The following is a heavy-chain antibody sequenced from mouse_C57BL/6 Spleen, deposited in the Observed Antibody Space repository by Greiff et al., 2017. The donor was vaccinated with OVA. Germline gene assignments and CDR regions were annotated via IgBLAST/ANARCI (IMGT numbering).Heavy chain of an antibody. V-gene: IGHV14-4*01. CDR3: TTGDGRTY. J-gene: IGHJ3*01. Sequence: VQLQQSGAELVRPGASVKLSCTASGFNIKDDYMHWVKQRPEQGLEWIGWIDPENGDTEYASKFQGKATITADTSSNTAYLQLSSLTSEDTAVYYCTTGDGRTYWGQGTLVTVSA. D-gene: IGHD2-3*01. CDR2: IDPENGDT. CDR1: GFNIKDDY.